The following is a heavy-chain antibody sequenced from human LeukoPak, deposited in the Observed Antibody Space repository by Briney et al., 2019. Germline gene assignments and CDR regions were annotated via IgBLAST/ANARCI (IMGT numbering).Heavy chain of an antibody. CDR2: ISAYNGNT. CDR3: ARWEYCSSSSCYDESETFDY. CDR1: GYTFTSYG. J-gene: IGHJ4*02. V-gene: IGHV1-18*01. Sequence: ASVKVSCKASGYTFTSYGISWVRQAPGQGLEWMGWISAYNGNTNYAQKYQGRVTMTTDTSTSTAYMELRSLRSDDTAIYYCARWEYCSSSSCYDESETFDYCGQGTLVTVSS. D-gene: IGHD2-2*01.